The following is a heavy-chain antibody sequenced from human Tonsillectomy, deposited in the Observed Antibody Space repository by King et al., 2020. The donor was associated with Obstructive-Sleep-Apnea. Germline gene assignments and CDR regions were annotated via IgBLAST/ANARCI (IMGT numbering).Heavy chain of an antibody. CDR1: GFTFSDYY. CDR2: ISSSSSYT. CDR3: ARWAYYYDSSGYYPHDAFDI. D-gene: IGHD3-22*01. J-gene: IGHJ3*02. Sequence: QLVQSGGGLVKPGGSLRLSCAASGFTFSDYYMSWIRQAPGKGLEWGSYISSSSSYTNYADSVRGRFTISRDTAKNSLYLQMNSLRAEDTAVYYCARWAYYYDSSGYYPHDAFDIWGQGTMVTVSS. V-gene: IGHV3-11*06.